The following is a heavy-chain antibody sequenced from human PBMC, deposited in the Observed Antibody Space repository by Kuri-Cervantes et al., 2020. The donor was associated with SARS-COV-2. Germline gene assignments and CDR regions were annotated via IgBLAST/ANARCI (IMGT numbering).Heavy chain of an antibody. D-gene: IGHD1-26*01. CDR2: INSDGSST. CDR3: AKDESAWEWYYYYYMDV. CDR1: GFTFSSYW. V-gene: IGHV3-74*01. J-gene: IGHJ6*03. Sequence: ETLSLTCAASGFTFSSYWMHWVRQAPGKGLVWVSRINSDGSSTSYADSVKGRFTISRDNSKNTLYLQMNSLRAEDTAVYYCAKDESAWEWYYYYYMDVWGKGTTVTVSS.